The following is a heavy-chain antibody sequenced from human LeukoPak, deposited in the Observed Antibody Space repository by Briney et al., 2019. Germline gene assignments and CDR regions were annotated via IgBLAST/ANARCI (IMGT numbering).Heavy chain of an antibody. J-gene: IGHJ4*02. CDR3: AKFPGGGDDYGDKEGDY. V-gene: IGHV3-23*01. Sequence: GGSLRLSCAASGFTFSSYAMSWVRQAPGKGLEWVSAISGSGGSTYYADPVKGRFTISRDNSKNTLYLQMNSLRAEDTAVYYCAKFPGGGDDYGDKEGDYWGQGTLVTVSS. CDR2: ISGSGGST. CDR1: GFTFSSYA. D-gene: IGHD4-17*01.